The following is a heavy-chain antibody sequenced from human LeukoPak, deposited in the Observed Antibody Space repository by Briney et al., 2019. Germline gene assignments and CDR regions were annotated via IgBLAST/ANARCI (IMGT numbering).Heavy chain of an antibody. CDR3: ARMLGNPYYYFDY. CDR1: GYTLTELS. D-gene: IGHD4-23*01. CDR2: INPSGGST. J-gene: IGHJ4*02. V-gene: IGHV1-46*01. Sequence: ASVKVSCKVSGYTLTELSMHWVRQAPGQGLEWMGIINPSGGSTSYAQKFQGRVTMTRDTSTSTVYTELSSLRSEDTAVYYCARMLGNPYYYFDYWGQGTLVTVSS.